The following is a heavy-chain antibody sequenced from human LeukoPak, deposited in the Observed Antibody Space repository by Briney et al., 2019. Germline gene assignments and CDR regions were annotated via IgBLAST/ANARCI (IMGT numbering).Heavy chain of an antibody. CDR2: IQYDGHDY. V-gene: IGHV3-30*02. Sequence: GGSLRLSCAASGFTFSNYDMHWVRQAPGKGLEWVAFIQYDGHDYYYADSVRGRFTISRDNSKNILSLQMNSLRAEDTAVYYCAREMTTPDDAFDIWSQGTMVTVSS. CDR1: GFTFSNYD. D-gene: IGHD4-11*01. J-gene: IGHJ3*02. CDR3: AREMTTPDDAFDI.